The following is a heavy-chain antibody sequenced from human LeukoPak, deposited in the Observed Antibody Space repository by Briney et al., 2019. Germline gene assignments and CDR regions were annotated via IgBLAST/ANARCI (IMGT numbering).Heavy chain of an antibody. Sequence: GVSLGLSCAASGFTFSSYSMNWVRQAPGKGLEWVSSISSSRSYIYYADSVKGRFTISRDKAKNSLYLQMNSLRAEDTAVYDCARESGYCSGGSCYNYYYYYGMDVWGQGTTVTVSS. CDR3: ARESGYCSGGSCYNYYYYYGMDV. D-gene: IGHD2-15*01. V-gene: IGHV3-21*03. CDR1: GFTFSSYS. J-gene: IGHJ6*02. CDR2: ISSSRSYI.